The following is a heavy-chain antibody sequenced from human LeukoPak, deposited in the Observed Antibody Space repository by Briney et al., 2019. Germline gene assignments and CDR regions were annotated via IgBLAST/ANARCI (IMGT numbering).Heavy chain of an antibody. J-gene: IGHJ4*02. D-gene: IGHD3-10*01. CDR3: ARYLWFGENYYFDY. Sequence: MASETLSLTCAVYGGSFSGYYWSWIRQPPGRGVEWIGEINHSGSTNYNSSLKSRVTISVDTCKTQFSMKLSSVTAADTAVYYCARYLWFGENYYFDYSGQGTLVTVSS. CDR2: INHSGST. V-gene: IGHV4-34*01. CDR1: GGSFSGYY.